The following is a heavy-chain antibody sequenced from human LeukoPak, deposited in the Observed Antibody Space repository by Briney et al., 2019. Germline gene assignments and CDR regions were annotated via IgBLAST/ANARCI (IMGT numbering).Heavy chain of an antibody. D-gene: IGHD1-14*01. CDR2: ISNSDGST. CDR3: AKATGYLL. Sequence: PGGSLRLSCAASGFTFSSYGMHWVRQAPGKGLEWVSTISNSDGSTYYADSVKGRFSISRDNSENTLYPQMNSLRAEDTAVYYCAKATGYLLWGQGTLVTVSS. V-gene: IGHV3-23*01. CDR1: GFTFSSYG. J-gene: IGHJ4*02.